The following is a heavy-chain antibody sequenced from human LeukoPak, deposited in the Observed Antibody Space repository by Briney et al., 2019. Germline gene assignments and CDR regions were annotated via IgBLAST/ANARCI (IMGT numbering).Heavy chain of an antibody. D-gene: IGHD3-10*01. V-gene: IGHV4-39*07. CDR2: IYYSGST. J-gene: IGHJ4*02. Sequence: SETLSLTCTVSGGSISSSSYYWGWIRQPPGKGLEWIGSIYYSGSTYYNPSLKSRVTISVDTSKNQFSLKLSSVTAADTAVYYCARDKMVRAYFDYWGQGTLVTVSS. CDR3: ARDKMVRAYFDY. CDR1: GGSISSSSYY.